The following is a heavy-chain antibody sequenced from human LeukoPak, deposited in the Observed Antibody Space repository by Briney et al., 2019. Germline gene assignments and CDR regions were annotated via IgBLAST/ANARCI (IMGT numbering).Heavy chain of an antibody. CDR2: IWYDGSNK. V-gene: IGHV3-33*06. Sequence: GGSLRLSCAASGFTCSSYGMHWVRQAPGKGLEWVAVIWYDGSNKYYADSVKGRFTVSRDNSKNTLFLQMNSLRAEDTAIYYCAKERDYGPADYWGQGTLVTVSS. J-gene: IGHJ4*02. CDR1: GFTCSSYG. D-gene: IGHD4/OR15-4a*01. CDR3: AKERDYGPADY.